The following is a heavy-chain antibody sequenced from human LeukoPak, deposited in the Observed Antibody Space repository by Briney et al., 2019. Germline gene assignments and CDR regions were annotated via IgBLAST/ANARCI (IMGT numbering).Heavy chain of an antibody. V-gene: IGHV1-8*01. CDR1: GYTFTSYD. CDR2: MNPNSGNT. Sequence: GASVKVSCKASGYTFTSYDINWVRQAPGQGLEWMGWMNPNSGNTDYAQKFQGRVTMTRNTSISTAYMELSSLRAEDTAVYYCSGLSGSYFRAFDIWGQGTMVTVSS. CDR3: SGLSGSYFRAFDI. D-gene: IGHD1-26*01. J-gene: IGHJ3*02.